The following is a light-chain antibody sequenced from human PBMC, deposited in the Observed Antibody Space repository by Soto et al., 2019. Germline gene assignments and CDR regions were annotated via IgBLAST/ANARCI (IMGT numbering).Light chain of an antibody. J-gene: IGKJ1*01. CDR3: QQRSTTWT. V-gene: IGKV3-11*01. CDR2: DAS. CDR1: QSVSSY. Sequence: EIVLTQSPATLSLSPGERATLSCRASQSVSSYLAWYQQKPGQAPRLLIYDASNRATGIPARFSGSGSGTDFTLTISSIEPEDFAVYYCQQRSTTWTFGQGTKVEIK.